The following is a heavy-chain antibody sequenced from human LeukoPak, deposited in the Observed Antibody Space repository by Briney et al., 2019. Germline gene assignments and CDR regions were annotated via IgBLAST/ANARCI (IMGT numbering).Heavy chain of an antibody. CDR1: GFTFSSYA. D-gene: IGHD2-8*01. V-gene: IGHV3-23*01. Sequence: GGSLRLSYAASGFTFSSYAMSWVRQAPGKGLEWVSAISGSGGSTYYADSVKGRFTISRDNSRNMLYLQMSSLRADDTAVYYCAKKVPYDRFDHWGQGTLVTVSS. CDR2: ISGSGGST. CDR3: AKKVPYDRFDH. J-gene: IGHJ4*02.